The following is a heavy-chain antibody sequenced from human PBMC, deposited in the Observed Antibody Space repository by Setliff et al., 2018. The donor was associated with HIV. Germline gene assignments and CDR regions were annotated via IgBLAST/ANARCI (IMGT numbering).Heavy chain of an antibody. V-gene: IGHV7-4-1*02. J-gene: IGHJ5*02. CDR2: INTHTGSP. CDR1: GYTFTTYG. D-gene: IGHD4-17*01. CDR3: ARALYGDYGGDINWLDP. Sequence: GASVKVSCKPSGYTFTTYGMNWVRQAPGQGLEWMGWINTHTGSPTYAQAFTGRFVFSVDTSVTTAYLQISSLKADDTAVYYCARALYGDYGGDINWLDPWGQGTLVTVSS.